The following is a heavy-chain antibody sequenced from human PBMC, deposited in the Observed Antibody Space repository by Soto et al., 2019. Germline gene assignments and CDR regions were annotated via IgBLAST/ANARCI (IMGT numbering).Heavy chain of an antibody. V-gene: IGHV3-48*03. CDR2: ISSSGSTI. CDR1: GFTFSSYE. D-gene: IGHD3-10*01. CDR3: ARDGSNSHGWGSYPY. J-gene: IGHJ4*02. Sequence: PGGSLRLSCAASGFTFSSYEMNWVRQAPGKGLEWVSYISSSGSTIYYADSVKGRFTISRDNSKNSLYLQMNSLRVEDTAVYYCARDGSNSHGWGSYPYWGQGTLVTVSS.